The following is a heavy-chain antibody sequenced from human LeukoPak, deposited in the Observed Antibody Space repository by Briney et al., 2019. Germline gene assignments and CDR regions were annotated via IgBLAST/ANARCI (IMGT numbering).Heavy chain of an antibody. Sequence: PGGSLRLSCAASGFTFSNAWMSWVRQAPGKGLEWVGRIKSKTDGGTTDYAAPVKGRFTISRDDSKNTLYLQMNSLRAEDTAVYYCARDLHRDGVNWPYFDHWGRGTLVTVSS. J-gene: IGHJ4*02. CDR2: IKSKTDGGTT. D-gene: IGHD5-24*01. CDR3: ARDLHRDGVNWPYFDH. V-gene: IGHV3-15*01. CDR1: GFTFSNAW.